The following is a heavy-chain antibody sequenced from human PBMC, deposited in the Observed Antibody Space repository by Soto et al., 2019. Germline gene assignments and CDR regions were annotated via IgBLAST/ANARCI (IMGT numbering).Heavy chain of an antibody. CDR2: IVPMFGTA. Sequence: QVQLVQSGAEVKKPGSSVNVSCKTSGGTFGNSAVTWVRQAPGQGLEWLGGIVPMFGTANYAQKFQGRVTITADESTITAYMELHSLNTDDTAVYYCARDGDPQSAFWSGPLGGGRFDPWGQGTLVTVSS. J-gene: IGHJ5*02. D-gene: IGHD3-3*01. CDR3: ARDGDPQSAFWSGPLGGGRFDP. V-gene: IGHV1-69*12. CDR1: GGTFGNSA.